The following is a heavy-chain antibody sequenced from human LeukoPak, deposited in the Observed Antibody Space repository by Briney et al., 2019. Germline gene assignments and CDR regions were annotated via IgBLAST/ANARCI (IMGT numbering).Heavy chain of an antibody. CDR1: GFTFDDYG. D-gene: IGHD1-26*01. CDR2: INWNGGST. V-gene: IGHV3-20*04. Sequence: GSLRLSCAASGFTFDDYGMSWVRQAPGKGLEWVSGINWNGGSTGYADSVKGRFTISRDNAKNSLYLQMNSLRVEDTALYYCARKGLGGELGGFDSWGQGTLVTVSS. CDR3: ARKGLGGELGGFDS. J-gene: IGHJ4*02.